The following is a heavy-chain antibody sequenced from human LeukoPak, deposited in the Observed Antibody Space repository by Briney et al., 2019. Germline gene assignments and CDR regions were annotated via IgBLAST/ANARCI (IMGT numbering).Heavy chain of an antibody. CDR1: GYTFTGYY. D-gene: IGHD5-12*01. CDR3: ARHFRRIVATTHYYFNS. J-gene: IGHJ4*02. CDR2: INPNSGCT. Sequence: SSVKVSCKASGYTFTGYYMHWVRQAPGQGLEWMGWINPNSGCTNYAQKFQGRVTMTRDTSISTAYMELSRLRSDDTAVYYCARHFRRIVATTHYYFNSWGQGTLVTVSS. V-gene: IGHV1-2*02.